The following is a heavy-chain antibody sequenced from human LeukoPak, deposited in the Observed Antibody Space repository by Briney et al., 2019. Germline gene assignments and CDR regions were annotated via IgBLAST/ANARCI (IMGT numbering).Heavy chain of an antibody. Sequence: QPGGSLRLSCAASGFTFSSYAMSWVRQAPGKGLEWVSAISGSGGSTYYADSVKGRFTISRDNSKNTLYLQMNSLRAEDTAVYYCAKSRYEFYGDFYYFDYWGRGTLVTVSS. V-gene: IGHV3-23*01. D-gene: IGHD4-17*01. CDR3: AKSRYEFYGDFYYFDY. CDR2: ISGSGGST. J-gene: IGHJ4*02. CDR1: GFTFSSYA.